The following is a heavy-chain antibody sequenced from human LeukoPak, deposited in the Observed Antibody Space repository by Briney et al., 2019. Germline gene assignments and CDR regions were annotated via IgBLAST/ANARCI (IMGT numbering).Heavy chain of an antibody. D-gene: IGHD3-10*01. CDR2: INPSGGST. Sequence: ASVKVSCKASGYTFTSYYMHWVRQAPGQGLEWMGIINPSGGSTSYAQKFQGRVTMTRDTSTSTVYMELSSLTSEDTAVYYCARVRGGVHDAFDIWGQGTMVTVSS. J-gene: IGHJ3*02. CDR1: GYTFTSYY. CDR3: ARVRGGVHDAFDI. V-gene: IGHV1-46*01.